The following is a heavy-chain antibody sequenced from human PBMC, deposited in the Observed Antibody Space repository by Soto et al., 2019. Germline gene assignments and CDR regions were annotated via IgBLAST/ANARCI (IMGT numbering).Heavy chain of an antibody. CDR2: IYHSGST. Sequence: SETLSLTCAVSGGSISSGGYSWSWIRQPPGKGLEWIGYIYHSGSTYYNPSLKSRVTISVDTSKNQFSLKLSSVTAADTAVYYCARLTHSSGWYNWFDPWGQGTLVTVSS. V-gene: IGHV4-30-2*01. CDR3: ARLTHSSGWYNWFDP. J-gene: IGHJ5*02. D-gene: IGHD6-19*01. CDR1: GGSISSGGYS.